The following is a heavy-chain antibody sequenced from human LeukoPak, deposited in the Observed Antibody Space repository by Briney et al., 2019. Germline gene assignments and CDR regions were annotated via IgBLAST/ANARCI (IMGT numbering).Heavy chain of an antibody. V-gene: IGHV3-30-3*01. CDR1: RFIFSDYA. D-gene: IGHD2-2*02. CDR2: ISKDGARK. J-gene: IGHJ4*02. Sequence: PGGSLRLSCTASRFIFSDYAIHWVRQAPGKGLEWVVVISKDGARKYYADSVKGRITISRDNANNKLYLQMNSLRPEDTAVYYCARTRDCGSADCYRDFTYWGQGTLVTVSS. CDR3: ARTRDCGSADCYRDFTY.